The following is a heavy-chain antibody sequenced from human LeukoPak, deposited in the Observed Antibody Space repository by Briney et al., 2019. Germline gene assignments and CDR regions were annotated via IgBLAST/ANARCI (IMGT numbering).Heavy chain of an antibody. J-gene: IGHJ4*02. V-gene: IGHV1-2*02. CDR1: GYTFTGYY. CDR3: ARVFFGVVIGFDY. CDR2: INPNSGGT. D-gene: IGHD3-3*01. Sequence: ASVKVSCKASGYTFTGYYMHWVRQAPGQGLEWMGRINPNSGGTNYAQKFQGRVTMTRDTSISTAYMELSRLRSDDTAVYYCARVFFGVVIGFDYWGQGTLVTVSS.